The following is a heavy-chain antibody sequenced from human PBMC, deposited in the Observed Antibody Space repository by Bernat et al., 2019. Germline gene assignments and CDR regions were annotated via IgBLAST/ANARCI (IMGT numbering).Heavy chain of an antibody. CDR3: AASGYGTIDI. J-gene: IGHJ3*02. CDR2: IGNSGGSA. D-gene: IGHD3-22*01. V-gene: IGHV3-23*01. CDR1: GFTSSSHA. Sequence: EVQLLESGGGLVQPGGSLRLSCAASGFTSSSHAMSWVRQAPGKGLEWVSTIGNSGGSAYYADSVKGRFTISRDNPKNTLSLQMNNLRAEDTAVYYCAASGYGTIDIWGQGTMVTVS.